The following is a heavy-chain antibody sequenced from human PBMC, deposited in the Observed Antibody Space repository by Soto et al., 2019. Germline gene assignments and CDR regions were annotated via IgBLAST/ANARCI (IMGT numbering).Heavy chain of an antibody. V-gene: IGHV3-30*03. CDR1: VFNLSIYV. Sequence: PGGSLLLACVSSVFNLSIYVMHWVRQAPGNGMDWVAVISYDGSNKYYADSVKGRFTISRDNSKNTLYLQMNRLRAEDTAVYYCNTASPSWWLLQDVILFDYWGQGTMVTVSS. D-gene: IGHD3-22*01. CDR3: NTASPSWWLLQDVILFDY. J-gene: IGHJ4*02. CDR2: ISYDGSNK.